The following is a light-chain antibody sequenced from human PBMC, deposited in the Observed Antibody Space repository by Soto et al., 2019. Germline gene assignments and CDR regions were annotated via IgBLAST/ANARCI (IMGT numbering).Light chain of an antibody. CDR3: DSWDNSLSVVL. J-gene: IGLJ2*01. CDR2: DNY. CDR1: SSNIWSNY. Sequence: QSVLTQPPSLSAAPGKRVTISCSGSSSNIWSNYVSWYQQLPGTAPKLLIYDNYKRPSGIPDRFSGSTSGTSATLAIAGLQTGDEADYYCDSWDNSLSVVLFGGGTKLTVL. V-gene: IGLV1-51*01.